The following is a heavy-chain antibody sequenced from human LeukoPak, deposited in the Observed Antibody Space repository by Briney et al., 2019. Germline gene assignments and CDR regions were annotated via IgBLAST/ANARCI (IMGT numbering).Heavy chain of an antibody. CDR2: IYTSGST. J-gene: IGHJ4*02. V-gene: IGHV4-4*07. CDR1: GGSISSYY. D-gene: IGHD6-19*01. CDR3: AREAQYSSALTHNDY. Sequence: SETLSLTCTVSGGSISSYYWSWIRQPAGKGLEWIGRIYTSGSTNYNPSLKSRVTMSVDTSKNQFSLKLNSVTAADAVVYYCAREAQYSSALTHNDYWSQGTLVTVSS.